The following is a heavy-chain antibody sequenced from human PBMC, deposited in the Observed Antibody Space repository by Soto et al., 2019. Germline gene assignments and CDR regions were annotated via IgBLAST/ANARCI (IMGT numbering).Heavy chain of an antibody. D-gene: IGHD1-7*01. CDR1: GFTFSSYG. CDR2: ISYDGSNK. J-gene: IGHJ4*02. Sequence: PGGSLRLSCAASGFTFSSYGMHWVRQAPGKGLEWVAVISYDGSNKYYADSVKGRFTISRDNSKNTLYLQMNSLRAEDTAVYYCAKDGVELEGLFIDYWGQGALFTVSS. CDR3: AKDGVELEGLFIDY. V-gene: IGHV3-30*18.